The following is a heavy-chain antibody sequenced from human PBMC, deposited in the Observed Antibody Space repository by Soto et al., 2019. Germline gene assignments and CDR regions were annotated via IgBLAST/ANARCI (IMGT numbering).Heavy chain of an antibody. V-gene: IGHV4-30-4*01. CDR2: ISYSGNT. J-gene: IGHJ4*02. CDR1: GASISSGAYQ. Sequence: QVQLKESGPGLVKPSQTLSLTCTVSGASISSGAYQWNWIRQPPGKGLEWIGYISYSGNTYYNPSLKSRXXIXVXRSKNQFSLKLNSVTAADTAIYYCAARKTNSGPIDYWGQGTLVTVSS. D-gene: IGHD5-12*01. CDR3: AARKTNSGPIDY.